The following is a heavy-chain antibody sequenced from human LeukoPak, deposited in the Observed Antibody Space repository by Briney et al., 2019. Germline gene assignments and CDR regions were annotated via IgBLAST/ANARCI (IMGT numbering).Heavy chain of an antibody. V-gene: IGHV3-7*01. CDR2: IKHDGSAN. CDR1: GFTFSSYG. CDR3: SRAEDY. J-gene: IGHJ4*02. Sequence: GGSLRLSCAASGFTFSSYGMHWVRQAPGKGLEWVANIKHDGSANYYVDSVKGRFTISRDNAKNSLYLQMNSLRAEDTAVYYCSRAEDYWGQGTRVTVSS.